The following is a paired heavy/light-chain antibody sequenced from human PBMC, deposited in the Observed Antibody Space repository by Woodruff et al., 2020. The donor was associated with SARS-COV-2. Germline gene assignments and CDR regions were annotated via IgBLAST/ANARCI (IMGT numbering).Heavy chain of an antibody. CDR3: AVLPSDHFHH. Sequence: EVKLVESGGGLVQPGGSLRLSCAASGFTFTTYWIHWVRQAPGKGLVWVARINYDGSTAIYADSVKGRFTVSRDNAKNTVHLQMNSLRVDDTAVYSCAVLPSDHFHHWGQGTLVAVTS. CDR1: GFTFTTYW. D-gene: IGHD3-3*01. V-gene: IGHV3-74*01. J-gene: IGHJ1*01. CDR2: INYDGSTA.
Light chain of an antibody. V-gene: IGLV3-25*03. CDR1: ALPNQY. Sequence: SYELTQPPSVSVSPGQTARITCSGDALPNQYAYWYQQKPGQVPVLVIYKDNERPSGIPERFSGSSSGTIVTLTINGVQAEDEADYYCHSADITATYRVFGGGTKLTVL. J-gene: IGLJ3*02. CDR2: KDN. CDR3: HSADITATYRV.